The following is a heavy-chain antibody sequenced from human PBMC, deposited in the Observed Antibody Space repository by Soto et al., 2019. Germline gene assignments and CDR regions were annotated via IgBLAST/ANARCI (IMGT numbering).Heavy chain of an antibody. V-gene: IGHV4-59*01. CDR2: IYYSGST. D-gene: IGHD3-10*01. CDR3: ASSITMVRGVILHHNY. Sequence: SETLPLTCTVSGGSISSYYWSWIRQPPGKGLEWIGYIYYSGSTNYNPSLKSRVTISVDTSKNQFSLKLSSVTAADTAVYYCASSITMVRGVILHHNYWGQGTLVTVSS. J-gene: IGHJ4*02. CDR1: GGSISSYY.